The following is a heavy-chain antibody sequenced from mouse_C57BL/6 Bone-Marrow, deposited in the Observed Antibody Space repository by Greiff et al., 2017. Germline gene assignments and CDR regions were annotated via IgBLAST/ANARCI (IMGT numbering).Heavy chain of an antibody. Sequence: VQLQQSGPELVKPGASVKMSCKASGYTFTDYYMHWVKQKPGKGLEWIGEIYPGSGNTYYNEKFKGKATLTADTSSSTAYMQLSSLTSEDSAVDFCARRMITTEAWFAYWGQGTLVTVSA. CDR2: YPGSGNTY. V-gene: IGHV1-83*01. D-gene: IGHD2-4*01. J-gene: IGHJ3*01. CDR1: YTFTDYYM. CDR3: RRMITTEAWFAY.